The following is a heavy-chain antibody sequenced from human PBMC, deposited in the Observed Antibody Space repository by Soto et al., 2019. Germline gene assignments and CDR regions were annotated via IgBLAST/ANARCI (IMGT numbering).Heavy chain of an antibody. D-gene: IGHD5-12*01. CDR1: GFTFSIYA. V-gene: IGHV3-23*01. Sequence: GGSLRLSCAASGFTFSIYAMSWVRQAPGKGLEWVSAISGSGGSTYYADSVKGRFTISRDNSKNTLYLQMNSLRAEDTAVYYCANGRVATINYFDYWGQGTLVTLS. CDR2: ISGSGGST. J-gene: IGHJ4*02. CDR3: ANGRVATINYFDY.